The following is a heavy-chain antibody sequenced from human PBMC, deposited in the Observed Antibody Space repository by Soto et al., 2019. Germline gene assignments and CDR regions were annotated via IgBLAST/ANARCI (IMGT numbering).Heavy chain of an antibody. V-gene: IGHV1-18*01. CDR2: ISTYNGNT. CDR1: GYTFTTYG. J-gene: IGHJ5*02. D-gene: IGHD3-22*01. Sequence: QVQLVQSAGEVKKPGASVKVSCKASGYTFTTYGITWVRQAPGQGLEYLGWISTYNGNTDFAQKVQNRVTFTTDTSTNTAYMELRSVRPDDTAVYYCARAKVLITPNWFDPWGQGTLVTVSS. CDR3: ARAKVLITPNWFDP.